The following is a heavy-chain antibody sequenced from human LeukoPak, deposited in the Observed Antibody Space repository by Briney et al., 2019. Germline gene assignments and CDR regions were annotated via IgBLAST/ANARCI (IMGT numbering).Heavy chain of an antibody. D-gene: IGHD2-2*01. J-gene: IGHJ4*02. CDR3: AKLTCSSTFCPLDY. CDR2: VSYSGTT. V-gene: IGHV4-39*01. Sequence: PSEALSLTCTVSGGSISSSSFFWAWIRQPPGKGLEWIGTVSYSGTTYYSPSLKSRVTISVDTSKNQFSLRLTSVTAADTALYYCAKLTCSSTFCPLDYWGQGTLVTVSS. CDR1: GGSISSSSFF.